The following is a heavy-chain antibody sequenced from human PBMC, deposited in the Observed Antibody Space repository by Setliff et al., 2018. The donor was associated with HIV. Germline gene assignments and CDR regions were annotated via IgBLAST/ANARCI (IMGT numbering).Heavy chain of an antibody. V-gene: IGHV4-38-2*01. D-gene: IGHD5-18*01. CDR3: ASGYNYAYSDY. Sequence: PSETLSLTCAVSNYSISSGYYWGWIRQSPGKGLEWIGSMYHSGSTYSNPSLKSRVTMSIDTSKNQLSLKLRSVTAADTAVYYCASGYNYAYSDYWGKGTLVTVSS. J-gene: IGHJ4*02. CDR2: MYHSGST. CDR1: NYSISSGYY.